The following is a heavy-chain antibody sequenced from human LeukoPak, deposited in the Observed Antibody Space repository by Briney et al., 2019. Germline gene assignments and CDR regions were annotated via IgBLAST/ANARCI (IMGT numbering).Heavy chain of an antibody. CDR2: IGSSGLT. CDR3: AKDSVVVPAAPYGMDV. V-gene: IGHV3-23*01. J-gene: IGHJ6*02. CDR1: GFTFSSYS. Sequence: PGGSLRLSCAASGFTFSSYSMNWVRQAPGKGLEWVSTIGSSGLTYYADSVKGRFTISRDIPKNTLYLRMNSLRADDTAVYYCAKDSVVVPAAPYGMDVWGQGTTVTVSS. D-gene: IGHD2-2*01.